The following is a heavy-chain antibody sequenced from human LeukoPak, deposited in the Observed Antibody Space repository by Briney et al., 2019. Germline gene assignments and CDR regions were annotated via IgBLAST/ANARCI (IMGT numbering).Heavy chain of an antibody. D-gene: IGHD5-12*01. J-gene: IGHJ4*02. Sequence: NPSETLSLTCTVSGGSISSYYWSWIRQPPGKGLEWIGYIYYSGSTNYNPSLKSRVTISVDTSKNQFSLKLSSVTAADTAVYYCARDAGYPAYFDYWGQGTLVTVSS. CDR2: IYYSGST. V-gene: IGHV4-59*01. CDR3: ARDAGYPAYFDY. CDR1: GGSISSYY.